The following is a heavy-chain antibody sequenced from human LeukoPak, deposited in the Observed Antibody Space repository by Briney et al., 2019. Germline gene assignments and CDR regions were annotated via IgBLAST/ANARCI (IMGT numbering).Heavy chain of an antibody. CDR1: GYTFTSYD. V-gene: IGHV1-8*03. Sequence: ASVKVSCKASGYTFTSYDINWVRQATGQGLEWMGWMNPNSGNTGYAQKFQGRVTITRNTSISTAYMELSSLRAEDTAVYYCARGKGQQLPSPYYYYMDVWGKGTTVTVSS. CDR3: ARGKGQQLPSPYYYYMDV. J-gene: IGHJ6*03. CDR2: MNPNSGNT. D-gene: IGHD6-13*01.